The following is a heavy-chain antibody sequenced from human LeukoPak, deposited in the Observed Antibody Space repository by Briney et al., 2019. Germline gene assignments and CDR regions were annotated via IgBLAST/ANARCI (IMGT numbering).Heavy chain of an antibody. D-gene: IGHD2-15*01. CDR1: GFRFSNYW. V-gene: IGHV3-23*01. Sequence: GGSLRLSCAASGFRFSNYWMTWVRQAPGKGLEWVSAISGSGGSTYYADSVKGRFTISRDNSKNTLYLQMNSLRAEDTAVYYCAKVVVAGWFDPWGQGTLVTVSS. J-gene: IGHJ5*02. CDR2: ISGSGGST. CDR3: AKVVVAGWFDP.